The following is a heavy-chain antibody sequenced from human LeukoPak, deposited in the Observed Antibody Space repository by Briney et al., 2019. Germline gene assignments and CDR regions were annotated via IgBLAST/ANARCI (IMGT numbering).Heavy chain of an antibody. J-gene: IGHJ4*02. D-gene: IGHD3-22*01. CDR2: IYPGDSDT. CDR3: ARSLRCSGYYLYSDY. CDR1: GYSFTSYW. Sequence: GESLKISCKGSGYSFTSYWIGWVRQMPGKGLEWMGIIYPGDSDTRYSPSFQGQVTISADKSISTAYLQWSSLKASDTAMYYCARSLRCSGYYLYSDYWGQGTLVTVSS. V-gene: IGHV5-51*01.